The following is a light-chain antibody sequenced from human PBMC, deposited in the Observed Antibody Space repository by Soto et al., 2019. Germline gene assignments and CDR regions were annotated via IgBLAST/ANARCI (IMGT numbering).Light chain of an antibody. CDR2: EVF. CDR1: SNDVGAFDY. Sequence: QSALTQPASVSASPGQSISLSCTGTSNDVGAFDYVSWYQQHPGKAPKLIIFEVFNRPSGVSTRFSGSKSGSTASLTISGLQAQDEAAYFCSSYTTNNAHVFGGGTKVTVL. V-gene: IGLV2-14*01. CDR3: SSYTTNNAHV. J-gene: IGLJ2*01.